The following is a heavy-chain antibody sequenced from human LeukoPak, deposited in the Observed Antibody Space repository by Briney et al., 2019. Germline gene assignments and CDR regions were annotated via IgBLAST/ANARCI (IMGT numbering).Heavy chain of an antibody. J-gene: IGHJ4*02. CDR1: GFTFSSYW. Sequence: GGSLRLSCAASGFTFSSYWMSWVRQAPGKGLEWVANIKQDGSEKYYVDSVKGRFTISRDNAKNSLYLQMNSLRAEDMAVYYCARGRYSSGSYYFDYWGQGTLVTVSS. CDR2: IKQDGSEK. V-gene: IGHV3-7*01. D-gene: IGHD6-19*01. CDR3: ARGRYSSGSYYFDY.